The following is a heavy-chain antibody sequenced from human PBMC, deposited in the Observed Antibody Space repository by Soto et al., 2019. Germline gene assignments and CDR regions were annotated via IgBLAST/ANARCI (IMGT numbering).Heavy chain of an antibody. CDR3: ARHWAEDIHYSFDT. V-gene: IGHV4-59*08. D-gene: IGHD2-15*01. J-gene: IGHJ3*02. Sequence: QVQLQESGPGLVKPSETLSLTCTVSGASISSYYWSWIRQPPGKGLEWIAYIYYSGSTNYNPSLKSRVTISVDTPKTRLSLKVSSVTAADTAMYYCARHWAEDIHYSFDTWGQGTLVTVSS. CDR2: IYYSGST. CDR1: GASISSYY.